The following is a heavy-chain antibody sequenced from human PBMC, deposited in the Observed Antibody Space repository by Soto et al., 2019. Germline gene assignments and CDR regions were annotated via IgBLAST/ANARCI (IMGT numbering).Heavy chain of an antibody. CDR1: GFTFSSYW. V-gene: IGHV3-7*05. Sequence: PGGSLRLSCAASGFTFSSYWISWVRQAPGKGLEWVANIKQDGSEKYYVDSVKGRFTISRENAKNSLYLQMNSLRAEDTAVYYCARDLWYFCSTSCKRRGYYYYYGMDVWGQGTTVTVSS. CDR2: IKQDGSEK. CDR3: ARDLWYFCSTSCKRRGYYYYYGMDV. J-gene: IGHJ6*02. D-gene: IGHD2-2*01.